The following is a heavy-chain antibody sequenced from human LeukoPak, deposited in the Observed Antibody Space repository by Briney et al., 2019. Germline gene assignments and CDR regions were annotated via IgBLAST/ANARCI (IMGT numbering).Heavy chain of an antibody. CDR3: ARHTDGNDSDAFDI. D-gene: IGHD2-8*02. V-gene: IGHV5-51*01. Sequence: GESLKISCKGFGYSFTNYWIGWVRQMPGKGLEWMGIIYPDYSETTYSLSFQGQVTMSVDKSINTAYLQWNSLRASDTAMYYCARHTDGNDSDAFDIWGQGTMVAVSS. CDR1: GYSFTNYW. CDR2: IYPDYSET. J-gene: IGHJ3*02.